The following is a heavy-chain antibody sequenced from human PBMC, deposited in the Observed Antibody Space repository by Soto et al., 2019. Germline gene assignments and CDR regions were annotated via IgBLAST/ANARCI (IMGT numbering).Heavy chain of an antibody. D-gene: IGHD6-19*01. Sequence: GGSLRLSCAASGFSVSSNYMNWVRQAPGKGLEWVSVIYSGGSTSYADSVRGRFTISRHNSKNTLYLQMISLRTEDTAVYYCNRGRWLVLTLLAFDIWGQGTMVTVSS. CDR3: NRGRWLVLTLLAFDI. CDR1: GFSVSSNY. CDR2: IYSGGST. V-gene: IGHV3-53*01. J-gene: IGHJ3*02.